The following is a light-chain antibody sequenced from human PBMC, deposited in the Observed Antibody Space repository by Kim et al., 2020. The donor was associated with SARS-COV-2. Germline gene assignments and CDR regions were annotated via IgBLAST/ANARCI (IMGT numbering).Light chain of an antibody. V-gene: IGKV3-20*01. Sequence: EVVLTQSPGTLSLSPGERATLSCRASQSVTANKLAWIQQKPGQAPRFLIYHASSRATGIPDRFSGSGSGTDFTLTISRLEPKDFAVYYCQQYFTAPLTVGGGTKLEI. CDR3: QQYFTAPLT. J-gene: IGKJ4*01. CDR1: QSVTANK. CDR2: HAS.